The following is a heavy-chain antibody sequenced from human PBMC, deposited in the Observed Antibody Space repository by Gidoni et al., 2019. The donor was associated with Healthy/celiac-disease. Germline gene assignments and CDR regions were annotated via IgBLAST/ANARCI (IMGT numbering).Heavy chain of an antibody. CDR2: ISSSSSYI. Sequence: EVQLVESGGGLVKPGGSLRLSCAASGFPFRSYSMNWVRQAPGKGLEWVSSISSSSSYIYYADSVKGRFTISRDNAKNSLYLQMNSLRAEDTAVYYCAGDHGPFYCSGGSCYSFLVAFDIWGQGTMVTVSS. D-gene: IGHD2-15*01. V-gene: IGHV3-21*01. CDR3: AGDHGPFYCSGGSCYSFLVAFDI. CDR1: GFPFRSYS. J-gene: IGHJ3*02.